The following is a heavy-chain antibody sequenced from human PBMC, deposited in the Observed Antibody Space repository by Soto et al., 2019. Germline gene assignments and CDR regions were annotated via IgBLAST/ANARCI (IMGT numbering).Heavy chain of an antibody. Sequence: PGGSLRLSCAASGFTFSSYAMSWVRQAPGKGLEWVSAISGSGGSTYYADSVKGRFTISRDNSKNTLYLQMNSLRAEDTAVYYCAKSLYFSWLRFENWLDPWGQGTLVTVSS. CDR3: AKSLYFSWLRFENWLDP. V-gene: IGHV3-23*01. CDR2: ISGSGGST. CDR1: GFTFSSYA. D-gene: IGHD5-12*01. J-gene: IGHJ5*02.